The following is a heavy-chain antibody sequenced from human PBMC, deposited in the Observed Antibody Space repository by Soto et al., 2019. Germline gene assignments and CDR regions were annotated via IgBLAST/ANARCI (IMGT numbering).Heavy chain of an antibody. CDR2: INPSDSST. V-gene: IGHV1-46*03. Sequence: QVYLVQSGAEVKKPGASVKLSCKASGYTFTSNYLYWVRQAPGQGLEWMGMINPSDSSTTYALNFQVRVAMPRDTSTSTVDMEVARLRSEDTAVYYCGRGSINWLWPFDLLGRGTLGTVSS. CDR1: GYTFTSNY. J-gene: IGHJ2*01. CDR3: GRGSINWLWPFDL. D-gene: IGHD1-1*01.